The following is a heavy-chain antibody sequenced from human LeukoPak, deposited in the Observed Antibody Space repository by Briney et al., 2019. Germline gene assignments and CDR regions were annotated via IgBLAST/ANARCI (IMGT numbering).Heavy chain of an antibody. V-gene: IGHV3-11*04. CDR1: GFTFSDYY. CDR3: ARGQCSSTSCPPYYYYGMDV. D-gene: IGHD2-2*01. CDR2: ISGSGSTI. Sequence: AGGSLRLSCAASGFTFSDYYMSWIRQAPGKGLEWVSYISGSGSTIYYADSVKGRFTISRDNAKNSLYLQMNSLRAEDTAAYYCARGQCSSTSCPPYYYYGMDVWGQGTTVTVSS. J-gene: IGHJ6*02.